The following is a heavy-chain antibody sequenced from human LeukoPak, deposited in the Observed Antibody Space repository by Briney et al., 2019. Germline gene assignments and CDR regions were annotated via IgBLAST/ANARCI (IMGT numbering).Heavy chain of an antibody. CDR3: AGASYQLPVGNWFDP. Sequence: PSETLSLTCAVSGYSISSGYHWGWIRQPPGKGLEWIGSIYHSGSTYYNPSLKSRVTISVDTSKNQFSLKLSSVTAADTAVYYCAGASYQLPVGNWFDPWGQGTLVTVSS. D-gene: IGHD2-2*01. J-gene: IGHJ5*02. V-gene: IGHV4-38-2*01. CDR2: IYHSGST. CDR1: GYSISSGYH.